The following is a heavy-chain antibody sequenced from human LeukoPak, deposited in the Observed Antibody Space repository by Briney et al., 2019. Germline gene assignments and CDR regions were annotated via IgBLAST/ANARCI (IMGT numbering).Heavy chain of an antibody. J-gene: IGHJ4*02. V-gene: IGHV1-2*02. CDR2: INPNSGGT. CDR1: GYTFTGHY. D-gene: IGHD2-15*01. CDR3: ARDQVARDIVVVLTATGTIDY. Sequence: ASVKVSCKASGYTFTGHYMHWVRQAPGQGLEWMGWINPNSGGTTYAQNFQGRVTMTRDTSISTAYMELTRLRSDDTAVYYCARDQVARDIVVVLTATGTIDYWGQGTLVTVSS.